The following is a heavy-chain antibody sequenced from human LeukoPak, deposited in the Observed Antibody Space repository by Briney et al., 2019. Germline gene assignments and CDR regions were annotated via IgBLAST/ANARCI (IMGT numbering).Heavy chain of an antibody. V-gene: IGHV3-23*01. CDR2: ISGSGGST. CDR3: AKDHVGIVAAGTLFDY. D-gene: IGHD6-13*01. CDR1: GFTFSSYA. Sequence: GGSLRLSCAASGFTFSSYAMSWVRQAPGKGLEWVSAISGSGGSTYYADSVKGRFTISRDNSKNTLYLQMNSLRAEDTAVYYCAKDHVGIVAAGTLFDYWGQGTLVTVSS. J-gene: IGHJ4*02.